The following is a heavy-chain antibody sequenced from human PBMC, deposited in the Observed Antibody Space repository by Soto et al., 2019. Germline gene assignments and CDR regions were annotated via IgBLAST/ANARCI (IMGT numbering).Heavy chain of an antibody. V-gene: IGHV1-69*02. Sequence: QVQLVQSGAEVKKPGSSVKVSCKASGGTFSSYTISWVRQAPGQGLEWMGRIIPILGIANYAQKFQGRGTMTSDKSTRPAGMELSSLRYEATAVYYWARDVSGYVNRAYNWFDPWGKGTLVTVS. J-gene: IGHJ5*02. CDR1: GGTFSSYT. D-gene: IGHD3-9*01. CDR2: IIPILGIA. CDR3: ARDVSGYVNRAYNWFDP.